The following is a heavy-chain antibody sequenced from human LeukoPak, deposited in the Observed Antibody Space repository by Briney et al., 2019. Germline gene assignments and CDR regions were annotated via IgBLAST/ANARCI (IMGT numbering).Heavy chain of an antibody. CDR1: GGSISSSSYY. J-gene: IGHJ5*02. Sequence: PSETLSLTCTVSGGSISSSSYYWGWIRQPPGKGLEWIGSIYYSGSTYYNPSLKSRVTISVDTSKNQFSLKLSSVTAADTAVYYCARPGDTAMGWFDPWGQGTLVTVSS. CDR2: IYYSGST. CDR3: ARPGDTAMGWFDP. D-gene: IGHD5-18*01. V-gene: IGHV4-39*01.